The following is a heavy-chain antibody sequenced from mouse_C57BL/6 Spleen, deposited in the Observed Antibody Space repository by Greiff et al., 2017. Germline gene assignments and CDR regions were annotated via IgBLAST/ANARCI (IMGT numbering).Heavy chain of an antibody. V-gene: IGHV14-4*01. D-gene: IGHD1-1*01. Sequence: VHVKQSGAELVRPGASVKLSCTASGFNIKDDYMHWVKQRPEQGLEWIGRIDPENGDTEYASKFQGKATITADTSSNTAYLQLSSLTSEDTAVYYCTTKDYFGSSYDWYFDVWGTGTTVTVSS. CDR2: IDPENGDT. CDR1: GFNIKDDY. CDR3: TTKDYFGSSYDWYFDV. J-gene: IGHJ1*03.